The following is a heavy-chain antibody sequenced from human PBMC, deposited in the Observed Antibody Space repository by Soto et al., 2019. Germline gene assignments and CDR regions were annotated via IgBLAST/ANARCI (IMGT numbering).Heavy chain of an antibody. Sequence: SETLSLTCNVSGGSIRSYYWNWIRQPPGKTLEWIGDVYYSGSANYNPSLKSRVTISVDMSRNQFSLKLNSVTAADTAVYHCERGSMVRGPTPFDYWGQGTLVTVS. D-gene: IGHD3-10*01. V-gene: IGHV4-59*01. CDR3: ERGSMVRGPTPFDY. CDR1: GGSIRSYY. CDR2: VYYSGSA. J-gene: IGHJ4*02.